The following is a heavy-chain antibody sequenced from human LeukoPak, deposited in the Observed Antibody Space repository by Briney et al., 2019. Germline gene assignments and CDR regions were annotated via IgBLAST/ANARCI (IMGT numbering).Heavy chain of an antibody. CDR2: IWYDGSNK. CDR3: ALVGATDDY. Sequence: GGSLRLSCAASGFTFSGYSMNWVRQAPGKGLEWVAVIWYDGSNKYYANSVKGRFTISRDNSKNTLYLQMNSLRAEDTAVYYCALVGATDDYWGQGTLVTISS. D-gene: IGHD1-26*01. J-gene: IGHJ4*02. CDR1: GFTFSGYS. V-gene: IGHV3-33*08.